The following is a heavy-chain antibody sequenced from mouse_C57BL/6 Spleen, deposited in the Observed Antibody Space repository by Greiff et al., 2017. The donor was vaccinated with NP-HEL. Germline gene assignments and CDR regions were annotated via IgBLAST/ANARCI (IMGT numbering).Heavy chain of an antibody. Sequence: QVQLQQSGPELVKPGASVKISCKASGYAFSSSWMNWVKQRPGKGLEWIGRIYPGDGDTNYNGKFKGKATLTADKSSSTAYMQLSSLTSEDSAVYFCARWGYYSSHWYFDVWGTGTTVTVSS. CDR2: IYPGDGDT. CDR1: GYAFSSSW. CDR3: ARWGYYSSHWYFDV. D-gene: IGHD1-1*01. V-gene: IGHV1-82*01. J-gene: IGHJ1*03.